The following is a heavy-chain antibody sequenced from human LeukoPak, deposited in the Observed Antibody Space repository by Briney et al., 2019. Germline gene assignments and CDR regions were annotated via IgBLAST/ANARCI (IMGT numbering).Heavy chain of an antibody. CDR1: GLTFSSYA. V-gene: IGHV3-48*03. Sequence: GGSLRLSCAASGLTFSSYAMNWVRQAPGKGLEWVSYISSSGSTIYYADSVKGRFTISRDNAKNSLYLQMNSLRAEDTAVYYCARDLVRYFDWFDYWGQGTLVTVSS. D-gene: IGHD3-9*01. J-gene: IGHJ4*02. CDR2: ISSSGSTI. CDR3: ARDLVRYFDWFDY.